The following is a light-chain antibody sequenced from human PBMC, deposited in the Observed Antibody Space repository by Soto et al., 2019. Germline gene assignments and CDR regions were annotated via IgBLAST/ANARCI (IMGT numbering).Light chain of an antibody. J-gene: IGKJ1*01. CDR3: QQYNTFWT. V-gene: IGKV1-5*03. CDR1: QSISSW. CDR2: KAS. Sequence: IQMIQSPSTLSASVGDRVTITCRASQSISSWLAWYQQKPGKAPKLLIYKASTLKSGVPSRFSGSGSGTEFTLTISSLQPDDFATYYCQQYNTFWTFGQGTKVDIK.